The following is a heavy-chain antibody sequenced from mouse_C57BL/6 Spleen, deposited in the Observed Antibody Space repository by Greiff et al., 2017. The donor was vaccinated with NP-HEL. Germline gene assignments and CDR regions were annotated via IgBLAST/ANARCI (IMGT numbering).Heavy chain of an antibody. Sequence: QVQLQQPGAELVMPGASVKLSCKASGYTFTSYWMHWVKQRPGQGLEWIGEIDPSESYTNYNQKFKGKSTLTVDKSSSTAYMQLSSLTSDDAAVYYCATSTVVATRGYYFDYWGQGTTLTVSS. J-gene: IGHJ2*01. CDR1: GYTFTSYW. CDR2: IDPSESYT. CDR3: ATSTVVATRGYYFDY. D-gene: IGHD1-1*01. V-gene: IGHV1-69*01.